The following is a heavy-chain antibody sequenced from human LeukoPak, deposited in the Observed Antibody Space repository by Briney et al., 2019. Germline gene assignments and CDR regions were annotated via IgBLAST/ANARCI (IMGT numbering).Heavy chain of an antibody. CDR2: IYHSGST. CDR1: GYSISSGYY. CDR3: ARDRYTTPFAY. V-gene: IGHV4-38-2*02. J-gene: IGHJ4*02. D-gene: IGHD2-2*02. Sequence: SETLSLTCAVSGYSISSGYYWGWIRQPPGKGLEWIGSIYHSGSTYYNPSLKSRVTISTDTSKNQFSLKLTSVTAADTALYYRARDRYTTPFAYWGQGTLVTVSS.